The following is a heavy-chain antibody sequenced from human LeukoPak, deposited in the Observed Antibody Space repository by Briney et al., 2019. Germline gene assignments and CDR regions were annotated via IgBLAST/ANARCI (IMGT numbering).Heavy chain of an antibody. CDR2: IYYSGST. Sequence: SETLSLTCTVSGGSISSYYWSWIRQPPGKGLEWIGYIYYSGSTNYNPSLKSRVTISVDTSKNQFSLKLSSVTAADTAVYYCAREGSPGDGSAFDYWGQGTLVTVSS. CDR1: GGSISSYY. CDR3: AREGSPGDGSAFDY. J-gene: IGHJ4*02. V-gene: IGHV4-59*12. D-gene: IGHD3-10*01.